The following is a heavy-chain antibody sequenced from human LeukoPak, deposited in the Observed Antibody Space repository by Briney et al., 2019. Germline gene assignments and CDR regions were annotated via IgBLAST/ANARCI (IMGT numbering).Heavy chain of an antibody. J-gene: IGHJ4*02. D-gene: IGHD3-16*01. CDR2: ISSDGSST. Sequence: GGSLRLSCAASGFTFSSYWMHWVRQAPGRGLVWVSRISSDGSSTIYADSVKGRFTISRDNAKNTLYLQMNSLRAEDTAVYYCARNWGGYGPTSHDYWGQGTLVTVSS. V-gene: IGHV3-74*01. CDR1: GFTFSSYW. CDR3: ARNWGGYGPTSHDY.